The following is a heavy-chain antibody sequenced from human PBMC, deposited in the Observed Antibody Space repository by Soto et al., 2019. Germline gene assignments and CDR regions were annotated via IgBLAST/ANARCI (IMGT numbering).Heavy chain of an antibody. Sequence: GGSLRLTGAASGLTFSNAWMSWVRQAPGKGLEWVGRIKSKTDGGTTDYAAPVKGRFTISREDSKNTLYLQMNSLKTEDTAVYYCTTDPEWLYYMDVWGKGTTVTVSS. CDR1: GLTFSNAW. J-gene: IGHJ6*03. V-gene: IGHV3-15*01. CDR3: TTDPEWLYYMDV. CDR2: IKSKTDGGTT. D-gene: IGHD3-3*01.